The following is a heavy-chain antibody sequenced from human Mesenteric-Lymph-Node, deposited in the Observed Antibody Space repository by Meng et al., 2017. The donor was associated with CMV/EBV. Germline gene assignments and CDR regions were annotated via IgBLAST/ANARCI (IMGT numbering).Heavy chain of an antibody. D-gene: IGHD3-22*01. V-gene: IGHV3-21*01. Sequence: GESLKISCAASGFTFSSYSMNWVRQAPGKGLEWVSSISSSSSYIYYADSVKGRFTISRDNAKNSLYLQMNSLRAEDTAVYYCARVWRVDYYDSSGYYPRDEPFDYWGQGTLVTVSS. CDR3: ARVWRVDYYDSSGYYPRDEPFDY. CDR2: ISSSSSYI. J-gene: IGHJ4*02. CDR1: GFTFSSYS.